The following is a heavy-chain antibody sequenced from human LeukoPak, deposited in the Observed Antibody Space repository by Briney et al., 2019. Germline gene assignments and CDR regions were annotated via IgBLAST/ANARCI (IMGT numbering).Heavy chain of an antibody. D-gene: IGHD1-26*01. CDR1: GFTFITYA. CDR3: AKDSSGKAWELLDY. Sequence: GGSLRLSCAASGFTFITYAMSWVRQAPGKGLEWVSAISGSGLSTYYADSVKGRFTISRDNSKNTLFLQMNSLRAEDTAVYYCAKDSSGKAWELLDYWGQGTLVTVSS. J-gene: IGHJ4*02. V-gene: IGHV3-23*01. CDR2: ISGSGLST.